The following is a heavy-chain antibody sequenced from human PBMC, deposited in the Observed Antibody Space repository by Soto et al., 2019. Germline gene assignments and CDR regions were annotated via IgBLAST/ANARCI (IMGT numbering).Heavy chain of an antibody. CDR1: GYTFRSHG. V-gene: IGHV1-3*02. J-gene: IGHJ6*02. CDR2: SNGGNGFT. CDR3: ARLSYSDALDV. D-gene: IGHD4-17*01. Sequence: QVQLVQSGAEVRTPGASVKISCKASGYTFRSHGVQWVRQAPGQRLEWVGWSNGGNGFTKYSQEFQDRATITRDTAASTIYMELHSLTSDDTAVYYCARLSYSDALDVWGQGTTVTVSS.